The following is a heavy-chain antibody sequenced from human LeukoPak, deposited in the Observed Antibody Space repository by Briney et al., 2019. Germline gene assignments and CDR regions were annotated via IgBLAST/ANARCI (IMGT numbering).Heavy chain of an antibody. CDR3: ARERYDYVWGSYRQTAWYMDV. J-gene: IGHJ6*03. CDR1: GGSISSYY. Sequence: SETLSLTCTVSGGSISSYYWSWTRQPPGKGLEWIGYNYYSGSNNYNPPLKSRVTIPVDTSKNQFSLKLSSVTAADTAVYYCARERYDYVWGSYRQTAWYMDVWGKGTTVTISS. D-gene: IGHD3-16*02. V-gene: IGHV4-59*01. CDR2: NYYSGSN.